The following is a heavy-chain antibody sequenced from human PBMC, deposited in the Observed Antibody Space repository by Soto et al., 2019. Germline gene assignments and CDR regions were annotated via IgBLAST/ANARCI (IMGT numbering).Heavy chain of an antibody. CDR3: ARGSSSWTNNWFDP. D-gene: IGHD6-13*01. V-gene: IGHV3-33*01. J-gene: IGHJ5*02. Sequence: QVQLVESGGGVVQPGRSLRLSCAASGFTFSSYGMHWVRQAPGKGLEWVAVIWYDGSNQYYADSVKGRFTISRDNSKNTLYLQMNSLRAEDTAVYYCARGSSSWTNNWFDPWGQGTLVTVSS. CDR1: GFTFSSYG. CDR2: IWYDGSNQ.